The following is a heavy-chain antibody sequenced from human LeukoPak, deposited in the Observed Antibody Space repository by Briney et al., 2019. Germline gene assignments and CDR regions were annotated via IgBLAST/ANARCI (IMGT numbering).Heavy chain of an antibody. V-gene: IGHV3-11*05. CDR1: GFTFSDYY. D-gene: IGHD5-12*01. CDR3: AKVGAGYSGYDWSSYYFDY. J-gene: IGHJ4*02. CDR2: VSSSSSFT. Sequence: GGSLRLSCAASGFTFSDYYMSWLRQARGKGLEWVSSVSSSSSFTYYADSVKGRFTISRDNSKNTLYLQMNSLRAEDTAVYYCAKVGAGYSGYDWSSYYFDYWGQGTLVTVSS.